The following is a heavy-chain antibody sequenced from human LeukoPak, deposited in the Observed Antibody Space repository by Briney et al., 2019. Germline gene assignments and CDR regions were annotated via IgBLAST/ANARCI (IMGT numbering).Heavy chain of an antibody. V-gene: IGHV3-53*01. CDR2: IYTTYNT. Sequence: GGSLRLSCAASGFDVSGNYMTWVCQAPGEALEWVSVIYTTYNTYYADSVKGRFTISRDNSENTLYLQMNSLRPDDTAIYYCARGYYLDFWGQGTLVTVSS. J-gene: IGHJ4*02. CDR1: GFDVSGNY. D-gene: IGHD6-13*01. CDR3: ARGYYLDF.